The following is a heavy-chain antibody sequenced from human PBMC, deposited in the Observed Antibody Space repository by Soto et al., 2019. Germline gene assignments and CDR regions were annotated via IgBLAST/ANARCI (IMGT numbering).Heavy chain of an antibody. CDR2: ISAYNGNT. J-gene: IGHJ4*02. Sequence: GASVKVSCKASGYTFTSYGISWVRQAPGQGLEWMGWISAYNGNTNYAQKLQGRVTMTTDTSTSTAYMELRSLRSDDTAVYYCARTYYYDSSGYYYVSENDYWGQGTLVTVSS. CDR3: ARTYYYDSSGYYYVSENDY. CDR1: GYTFTSYG. V-gene: IGHV1-18*01. D-gene: IGHD3-22*01.